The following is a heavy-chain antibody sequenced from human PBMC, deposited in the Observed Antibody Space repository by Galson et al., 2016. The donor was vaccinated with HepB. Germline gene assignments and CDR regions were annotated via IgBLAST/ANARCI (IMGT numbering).Heavy chain of an antibody. J-gene: IGHJ4*02. D-gene: IGHD3-9*01. Sequence: SLRLSCAASGFAFSSYWMYWVRQPPGKGLVWVSRINSDGSRRTYADSVKGRFTISRDNARNTLYLQMDRLRAEDTAVYYCARGGDDGYEIYYWGQGTLVSVSS. V-gene: IGHV3-74*01. CDR1: GFAFSSYW. CDR2: INSDGSRR. CDR3: ARGGDDGYEIYY.